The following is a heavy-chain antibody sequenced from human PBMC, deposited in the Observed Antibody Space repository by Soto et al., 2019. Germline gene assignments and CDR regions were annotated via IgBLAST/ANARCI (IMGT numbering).Heavy chain of an antibody. J-gene: IGHJ4*02. CDR1: GYTFSAYS. CDR3: AREGALAATYYFEY. D-gene: IGHD1-26*01. CDR2: VSANNGKT. Sequence: QIQLVQSGAEVKTPGASVRVSCKTSGYTFSAYSISWVRQAPGQELEWMGWVSANNGKTDSAQKFQGRVTMTTDTSTSTAYMELRSLRSDDTAVYYCAREGALAATYYFEYWGQGTLVTVSS. V-gene: IGHV1-18*01.